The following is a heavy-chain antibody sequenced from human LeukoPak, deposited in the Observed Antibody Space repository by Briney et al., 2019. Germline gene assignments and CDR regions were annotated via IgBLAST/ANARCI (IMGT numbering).Heavy chain of an antibody. Sequence: GGSLRLSCEGSGFDFSRYGMHWVRQAPGRRLEWVAMLWFDESNKYYVDSVQGRFTISRDNSKNMMYLQMNSLRVEDTAVYYCAKEAQSSGRYLPEYYFDWWGQGTLVTVSS. CDR2: LWFDESNK. V-gene: IGHV3-33*06. CDR1: GFDFSRYG. D-gene: IGHD6-19*01. J-gene: IGHJ4*02. CDR3: AKEAQSSGRYLPEYYFDW.